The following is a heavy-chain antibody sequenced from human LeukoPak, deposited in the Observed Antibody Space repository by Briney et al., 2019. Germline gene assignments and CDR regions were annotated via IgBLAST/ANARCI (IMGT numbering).Heavy chain of an antibody. Sequence: PSETLSLTCTVSGGSISSYYWSWIRQPPGKGLEWIGYIYYSGSTNYNPSLKSRVTISVDTSKNQFSLKLSSVTAADTAVYYCARGGFGFYYYYYGMDVWGQGTTVTVSS. CDR2: IYYSGST. D-gene: IGHD3-16*01. V-gene: IGHV4-59*12. CDR1: GGSISSYY. CDR3: ARGGFGFYYYYYGMDV. J-gene: IGHJ6*02.